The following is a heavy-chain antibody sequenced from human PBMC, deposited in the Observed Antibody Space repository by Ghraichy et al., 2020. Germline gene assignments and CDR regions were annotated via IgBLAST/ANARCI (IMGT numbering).Heavy chain of an antibody. Sequence: SETLSLTCAVYGGSFSGYYWSWIRQPPGKGLEWIGEINHSGSTNYNPSLKSRVTISVDTSKNQFSLKLSSVTAADTAVYYCARHLRRITMVRGVIFDYWGQGTLVTVSS. J-gene: IGHJ4*02. D-gene: IGHD3-10*01. CDR1: GGSFSGYY. CDR3: ARHLRRITMVRGVIFDY. V-gene: IGHV4-34*01. CDR2: INHSGST.